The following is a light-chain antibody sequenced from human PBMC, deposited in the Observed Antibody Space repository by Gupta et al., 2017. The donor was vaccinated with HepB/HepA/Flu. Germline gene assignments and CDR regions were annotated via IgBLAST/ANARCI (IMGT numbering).Light chain of an antibody. CDR2: KNN. CDR3: QSYDSSLTDWV. Sequence: QSVLTQPPSVSGAPGQRVTISCAGSSSNIGAGYYVHWYQQLPGTAPKLLIYKNNNRPSGVPDRFSASKSGTSASLAITGLQTEDEADYYCQSYDSSLTDWVFGTGTKVTVL. V-gene: IGLV1-40*01. J-gene: IGLJ1*01. CDR1: SSNIGAGYY.